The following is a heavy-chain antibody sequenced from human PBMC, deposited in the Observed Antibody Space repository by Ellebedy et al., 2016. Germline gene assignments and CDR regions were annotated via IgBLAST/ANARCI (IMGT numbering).Heavy chain of an antibody. J-gene: IGHJ4*02. D-gene: IGHD6-13*01. CDR1: GFTFSSYA. CDR3: AREDTSSSWYQEAGY. CDR2: ISYDGSNK. Sequence: GGSLRLSCAASGFTFSSYAMHWVRQAPGKGLEWVAVISYDGSNKYYADSVKGRFTISRDNSKNTLYLQMNSLRAEDTAVYYCAREDTSSSWYQEAGYWGQGTLVTVSS. V-gene: IGHV3-30*04.